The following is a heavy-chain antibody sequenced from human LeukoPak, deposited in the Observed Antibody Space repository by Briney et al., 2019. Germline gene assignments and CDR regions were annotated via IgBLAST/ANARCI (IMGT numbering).Heavy chain of an antibody. D-gene: IGHD4-17*01. Sequence: GGSLRLSCAASGFTFSSYGMHWVRQAPGRGLGWVSYISSTSTNMYYKDSVKGRFTISRDNAKNSLYLHMTSLRAEDTAVYYCVRNDGDDAFDIWGQGTRVTVSS. CDR3: VRNDGDDAFDI. CDR2: ISSTSTNM. V-gene: IGHV3-48*01. CDR1: GFTFSSYG. J-gene: IGHJ3*02.